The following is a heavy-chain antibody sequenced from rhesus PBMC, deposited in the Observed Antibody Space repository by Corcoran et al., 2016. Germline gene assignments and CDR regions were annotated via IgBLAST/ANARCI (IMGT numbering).Heavy chain of an antibody. V-gene: IGHV4-76*01. CDR2: FYGSTGST. CDR1: GGSISGGYD. Sequence: QVQLQESGPGLVKPSETLSLTCAVSGGSISGGYDWSWIRQAPGKGLEWFGYFYGSTGSTNSNPSLKNRVTISNDTSKNQFSLKLSSVPAADTAVYYCARHTHYFDYWGQGVLVTVSS. CDR3: ARHTHYFDY. J-gene: IGHJ4*01.